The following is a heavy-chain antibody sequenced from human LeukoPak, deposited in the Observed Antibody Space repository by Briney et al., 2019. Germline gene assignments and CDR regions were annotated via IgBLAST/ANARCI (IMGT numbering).Heavy chain of an antibody. Sequence: GGSLRLSCAASGFSFSAYGTNWVRQAPGKGLEWASAIGGSGATTYYADSVRGRFTISRDNSKNTMYLQMSSLRAEDTAIYYCGKIRLEDSATGYWGQGTLVTVSS. CDR3: GKIRLEDSATGY. CDR1: GFSFSAYG. D-gene: IGHD2-15*01. CDR2: IGGSGATT. V-gene: IGHV3-23*01. J-gene: IGHJ4*02.